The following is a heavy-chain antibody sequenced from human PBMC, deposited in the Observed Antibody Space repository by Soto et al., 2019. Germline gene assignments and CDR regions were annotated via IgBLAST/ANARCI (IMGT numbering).Heavy chain of an antibody. D-gene: IGHD6-19*01. CDR1: GFAVSSKY. CDR3: VQTTGWPGFDF. J-gene: IGHJ4*02. Sequence: EVQLVESGGGLIKPGGSLRLSCAASGFAVSSKYMTWVRQAPGKGLEWVSVIYGGGTTYYADSVKGRFTISRDTSKNTLYLQMNSLRAEDTAVYYCVQTTGWPGFDFWGQGTLVTVSS. V-gene: IGHV3-53*01. CDR2: IYGGGTT.